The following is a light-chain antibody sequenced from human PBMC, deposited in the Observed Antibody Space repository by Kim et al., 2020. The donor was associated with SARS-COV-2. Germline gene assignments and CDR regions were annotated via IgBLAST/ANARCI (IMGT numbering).Light chain of an antibody. Sequence: QAVVTQSPSASASLGALVKLTCTLSSDHSTYNIAWHQQRPEKGPRFLMKLNYDGSHTKGDGIPDRFSGSSSGADRYLLISSLRSEDEGDYYCQTWGTGIWVFGGGTQLTVL. CDR2: LNYDGSH. J-gene: IGLJ3*02. CDR3: QTWGTGIWV. CDR1: SDHSTYN. V-gene: IGLV4-69*01.